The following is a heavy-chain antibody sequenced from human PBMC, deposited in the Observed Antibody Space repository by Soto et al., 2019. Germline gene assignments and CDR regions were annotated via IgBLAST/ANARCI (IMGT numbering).Heavy chain of an antibody. J-gene: IGHJ6*03. CDR1: GYTFPNYA. CDR3: ASSAMVRGLHYMDV. Sequence: ASVKVSCKASGYTFPNYAIHWLRQAPAQTLEWMGWINVGNGNTKYAQKFQDRVTITRNTSTSTAYMELSSLRSEDTAVYYCASSAMVRGLHYMDVWGKGTTDPVSS. V-gene: IGHV1-3*01. D-gene: IGHD3-10*01. CDR2: INVGNGNT.